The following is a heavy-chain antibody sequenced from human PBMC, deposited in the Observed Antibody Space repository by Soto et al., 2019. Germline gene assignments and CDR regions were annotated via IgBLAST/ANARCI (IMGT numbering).Heavy chain of an antibody. CDR2: VSWNSDTI. CDR3: AKGYYGSGSYYVFDY. D-gene: IGHD3-10*01. J-gene: IGHJ4*02. V-gene: IGHV3-9*01. Sequence: PGGSLRLSCAASGFTFDDYAMHWVRQAPGKGLEWVSGVSWNSDTIDYADSVKGRFTISRDNAKRSLYLQMNSLRAEDTALYYCAKGYYGSGSYYVFDYWARGTLVPVSS. CDR1: GFTFDDYA.